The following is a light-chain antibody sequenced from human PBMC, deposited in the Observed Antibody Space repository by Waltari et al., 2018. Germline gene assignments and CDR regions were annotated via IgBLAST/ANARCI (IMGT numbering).Light chain of an antibody. V-gene: IGLV4-69*01. CDR2: VNSDGSH. J-gene: IGLJ3*02. CDR3: QTGGHGTWV. CDR1: SGHSSHV. Sequence: QLVVTQSHSASASLGASVKLTCTLSSGHSSHVIAWLHQHPERGPRYLMKVNSDGSHSKGAEIPDRFSGSSSGAERYLTISNLQSEDEADYYCQTGGHGTWVFGGGTKLTVL.